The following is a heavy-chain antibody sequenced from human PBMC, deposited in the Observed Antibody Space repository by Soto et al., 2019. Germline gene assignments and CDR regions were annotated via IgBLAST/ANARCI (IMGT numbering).Heavy chain of an antibody. CDR3: ARQSPYCSGGSCYPYFDY. Sequence: SETLSLTCTVSGGSISSYYWSWIRQPPGKGLEWIGYIYYSGSTNYNPSLKSRVTISVDTSKNQFSLKLSSVTAADTAVYYCARQSPYCSGGSCYPYFDYWGQGTLVTVSS. D-gene: IGHD2-15*01. CDR2: IYYSGST. CDR1: GGSISSYY. V-gene: IGHV4-59*01. J-gene: IGHJ4*02.